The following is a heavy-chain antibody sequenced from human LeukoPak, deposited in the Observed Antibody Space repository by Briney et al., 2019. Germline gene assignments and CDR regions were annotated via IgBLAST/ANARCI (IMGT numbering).Heavy chain of an antibody. D-gene: IGHD6-19*01. Sequence: GGSLRLPCAASGFTFSSYGMHWVRQAPGKGLEWVAVISYDGSNKYYADSVKGRFTISRDNSKNTLYLQMNSLRAEDTAVYYCAKDSSGWYFDYWGQGTLVTVSS. J-gene: IGHJ4*02. V-gene: IGHV3-30*18. CDR1: GFTFSSYG. CDR3: AKDSSGWYFDY. CDR2: ISYDGSNK.